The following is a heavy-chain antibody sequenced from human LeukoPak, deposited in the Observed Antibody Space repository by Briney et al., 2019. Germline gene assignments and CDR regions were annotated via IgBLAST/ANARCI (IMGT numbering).Heavy chain of an antibody. J-gene: IGHJ6*03. D-gene: IGHD3-3*01. CDR1: GGSISSSSYY. CDR2: IYYSGST. Sequence: SETLSLTCIVSGGSISSSSYYWVWIRQPPGKGLEWIGSIYYSGSTYYNPSLKSRVTISIDTSKNQFSLKLSSVTAADTAVYYCARGYDFWSGSDYYYYMDVWGRGTTVTVSS. V-gene: IGHV4-39*07. CDR3: ARGYDFWSGSDYYYYMDV.